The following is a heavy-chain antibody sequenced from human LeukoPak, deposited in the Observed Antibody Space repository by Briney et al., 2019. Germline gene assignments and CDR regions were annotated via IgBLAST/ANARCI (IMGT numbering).Heavy chain of an antibody. V-gene: IGHV4-34*01. CDR2: INHSGST. J-gene: IGHJ4*02. CDR1: GGSFSGYY. D-gene: IGHD6-19*01. Sequence: KPSETLSLTCAVYGGSFSGYYWSWIRQPPGKGLEWIGEINHSGSTNYNPSLKSRVTISVDTYKNQFSLKLSSVTAADTAVYYCARGKAVADYWGQGTLVTVSS. CDR3: ARGKAVADY.